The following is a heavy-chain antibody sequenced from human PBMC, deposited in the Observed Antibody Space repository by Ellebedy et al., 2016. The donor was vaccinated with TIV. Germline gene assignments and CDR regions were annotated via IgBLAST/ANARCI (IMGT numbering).Heavy chain of an antibody. Sequence: GESLKISCAASGFTFSRFWMAWVRQAPGKGLEWVSYVSGSGKTTYYTDSVKGRFTISRDNAKNSLYLHMNSLRAEDTAMYYCARVRSVYHYMDVWGKGTMVTVSS. CDR1: GFTFSRFW. CDR3: ARVRSVYHYMDV. CDR2: VSGSGKTT. V-gene: IGHV3-48*04. D-gene: IGHD2-8*01. J-gene: IGHJ6*03.